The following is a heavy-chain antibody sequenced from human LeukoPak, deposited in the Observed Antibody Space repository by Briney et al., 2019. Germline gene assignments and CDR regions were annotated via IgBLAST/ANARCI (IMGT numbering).Heavy chain of an antibody. D-gene: IGHD3-22*01. CDR1: GYTFTGYY. CDR3: ARAILPYYYDSSGCDY. V-gene: IGHV1-2*02. J-gene: IGHJ4*02. CDR2: INPNSGGT. Sequence: ASVKVSCKASGYTFTGYYMHWVRQAPGQGLEWMGWINPNSGGTNYAQKFQGRVTMTRDTSISTAYMELSRLRPDDTAVYYCARAILPYYYDSSGCDYWGQGTLVTVSS.